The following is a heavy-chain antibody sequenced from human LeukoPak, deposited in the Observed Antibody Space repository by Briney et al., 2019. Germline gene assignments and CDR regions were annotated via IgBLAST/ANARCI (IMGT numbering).Heavy chain of an antibody. CDR2: IYYSGST. CDR1: GGSVSSGSYY. V-gene: IGHV4-61*01. J-gene: IGHJ4*02. CDR3: ARYGDYEFFDY. D-gene: IGHD4-17*01. Sequence: SETLSLTCTVSGGSVSSGSYYWSWIRQPPGKGLEWIGYIYYSGSTYYNPSLKSRVTISVDTSKNQFSLKLSSVTAADTAVYYCARYGDYEFFDYWGQGTLVTVSS.